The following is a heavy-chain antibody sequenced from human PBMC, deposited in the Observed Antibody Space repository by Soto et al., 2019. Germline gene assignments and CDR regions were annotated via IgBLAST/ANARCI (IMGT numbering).Heavy chain of an antibody. CDR3: ARDPGSGSYYGWFDP. V-gene: IGHV4-59*01. J-gene: IGHJ5*02. CDR1: GGSISRYY. CDR2: IYYSGST. Sequence: QVQLQESGPGLVKPSETLSLTCTVSGGSISRYYWNWIRQPPGKGLEWIGYIYYSGSTNYNPSLNSRVTISVDTSKNQFSLKLGSVTAADTAVYYCARDPGSGSYYGWFDPWGQGTLVTVSS. D-gene: IGHD3-10*01.